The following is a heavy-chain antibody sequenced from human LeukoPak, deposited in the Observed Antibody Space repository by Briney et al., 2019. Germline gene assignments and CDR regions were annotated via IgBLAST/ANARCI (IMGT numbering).Heavy chain of an antibody. CDR2: IYYSGST. Sequence: SETLSLTCTVSGGSISSYYWSWIRQPPGKGLEWIGYIYYSGSTNYNPYLKSRVTISVDTSKNQFSLKLSSVTAADTAVYYCARLPYGDYVGFDYWGQGTLVTVSS. CDR1: GGSISSYY. V-gene: IGHV4-59*08. D-gene: IGHD4-17*01. J-gene: IGHJ4*02. CDR3: ARLPYGDYVGFDY.